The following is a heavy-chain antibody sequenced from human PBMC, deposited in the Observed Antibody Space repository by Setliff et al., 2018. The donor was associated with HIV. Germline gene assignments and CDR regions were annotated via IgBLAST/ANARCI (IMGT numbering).Heavy chain of an antibody. Sequence: SETLSLTCTVSDDSISSNYWSWIRQSAGKGLEWVGRIYTGGRTNYNPSLKGRVTMSVDTSRNHFSLKLTSVTAADTALYYCARHEGGAVAGTWYYFDYWGHGTLVTVSS. D-gene: IGHD6-19*01. CDR2: IYTGGRT. CDR3: ARHEGGAVAGTWYYFDY. V-gene: IGHV4-4*07. J-gene: IGHJ4*01. CDR1: DDSISSNY.